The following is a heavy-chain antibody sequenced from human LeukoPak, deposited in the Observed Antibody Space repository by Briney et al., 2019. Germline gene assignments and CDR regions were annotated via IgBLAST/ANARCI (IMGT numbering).Heavy chain of an antibody. CDR1: GFSFNTYS. CDR2: ISGSGGST. CDR3: AKGTGYSRLDY. Sequence: PGGSLRLSCTTSGFSFNTYSMSWVRQAPGKGLEWVSAISGSGGSTYYADSVKGRFTISRDNSKNTLYLQMNSLRAEDTAVYYCAKGTGYSRLDYWGQGTLVTVSS. J-gene: IGHJ4*02. V-gene: IGHV3-23*01. D-gene: IGHD6-13*01.